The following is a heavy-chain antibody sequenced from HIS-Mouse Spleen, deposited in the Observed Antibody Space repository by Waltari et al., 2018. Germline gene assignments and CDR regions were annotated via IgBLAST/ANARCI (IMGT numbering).Heavy chain of an antibody. CDR2: IYYSGST. CDR1: GGSISSSRYY. CDR3: ARKRTASGWFDP. V-gene: IGHV4-39*01. Sequence: QLQLQESGPGLVKPSETLSLTCTVSGGSISSSRYYCGWTRQPPGKGLEWIGSIYYSGSTYYNPSLKSRVTISVDTSKNQFSLKLSSVTAADTAVYYCARKRTASGWFDPWGQGTLVTVSS. J-gene: IGHJ5*02. D-gene: IGHD2-21*02.